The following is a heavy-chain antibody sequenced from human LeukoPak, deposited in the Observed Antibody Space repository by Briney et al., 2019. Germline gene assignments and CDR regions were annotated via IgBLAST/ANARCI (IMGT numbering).Heavy chain of an antibody. V-gene: IGHV5-51*01. J-gene: IGHJ4*02. CDR2: IYPGDSDT. Sequence: GEALNISCKCSGYSFTSYWIGWLRQMAGKGLEWMGIIYPGDSDTRYSPSFQGQVTISADKSISTAYLQWSRLKASDTAMYYCARITMVRGVITLDYWGQGTLVTVSS. CDR3: ARITMVRGVITLDY. CDR1: GYSFTSYW. D-gene: IGHD3-10*01.